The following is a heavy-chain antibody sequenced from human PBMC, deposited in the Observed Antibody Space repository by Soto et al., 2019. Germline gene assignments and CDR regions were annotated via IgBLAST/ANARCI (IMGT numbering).Heavy chain of an antibody. D-gene: IGHD1-26*01. CDR3: AREGHSSWEWLDP. Sequence: TLSLTCSVAGDPLGNGGSYCSWVRQSPGKGLEGIGFVYHTGATYYHPSLESRVTMAVDIAKNECSLKVTSVTAADTGTYYCAREGHSSWEWLDPWGQGILVTVSS. V-gene: IGHV4-31*03. J-gene: IGHJ5*02. CDR2: VYHTGAT. CDR1: GDPLGNGGSY.